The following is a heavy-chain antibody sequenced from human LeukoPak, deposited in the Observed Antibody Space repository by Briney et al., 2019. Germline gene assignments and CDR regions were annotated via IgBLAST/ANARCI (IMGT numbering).Heavy chain of an antibody. J-gene: IGHJ4*02. CDR2: INHSGST. Sequence: PSETLSLTCAVYGGSFSGYYWSWIRQPPGKGLEWIGEINHSGSTNYNPPLKSRVTISMDTSKNQFSLKLSSVTAADTAVYYCAAEFSNEQWLDWDYWGQGTLVTVSS. V-gene: IGHV4-34*01. D-gene: IGHD6-19*01. CDR1: GGSFSGYY. CDR3: AAEFSNEQWLDWDY.